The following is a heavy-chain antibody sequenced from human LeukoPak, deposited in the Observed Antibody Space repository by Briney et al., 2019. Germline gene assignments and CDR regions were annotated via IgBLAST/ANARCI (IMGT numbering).Heavy chain of an antibody. Sequence: GGSLRFSCAASGFTFSSYWMSWVRQPPGKGLEWVANIKQDGSEKYYVDSVKGRFTISRDNAKNSLYLQMNSLRAEDTAVYYCAREWASAAFDYWGQGTLVTVSS. CDR2: IKQDGSEK. CDR3: AREWASAAFDY. D-gene: IGHD6-6*01. CDR1: GFTFSSYW. V-gene: IGHV3-7*01. J-gene: IGHJ4*02.